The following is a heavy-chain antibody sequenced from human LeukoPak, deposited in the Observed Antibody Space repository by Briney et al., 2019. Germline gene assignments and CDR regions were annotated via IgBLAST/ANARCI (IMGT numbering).Heavy chain of an antibody. V-gene: IGHV3-23*01. CDR3: AKDASPRYYYDSSGYYGYMDV. Sequence: GGSLRLSCAASGFTFSSYGMSWVRQAPGKGLEWVSAISGSGGSTYYADSVKGRFTISRDNSKNTLYLQMNSLRTEDTALYYCAKDASPRYYYDSSGYYGYMDVWGKGTTVTVSS. J-gene: IGHJ6*03. CDR2: ISGSGGST. D-gene: IGHD3-22*01. CDR1: GFTFSSYG.